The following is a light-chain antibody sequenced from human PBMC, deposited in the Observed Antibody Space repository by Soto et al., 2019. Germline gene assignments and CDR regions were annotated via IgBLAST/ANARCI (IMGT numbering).Light chain of an antibody. CDR2: TNN. J-gene: IGLJ3*02. V-gene: IGLV1-44*01. CDR3: AAWDARLNGWV. Sequence: QSALTQPPSTSGTPGQRILISCSGSSSNIGSDSVNWYQQLPGTAPKLIIYTNNQRPSGVPDRFSGSKSGTSASLAISGLQSEDEADYYCAAWDARLNGWVFGGGTKLTVL. CDR1: SSNIGSDS.